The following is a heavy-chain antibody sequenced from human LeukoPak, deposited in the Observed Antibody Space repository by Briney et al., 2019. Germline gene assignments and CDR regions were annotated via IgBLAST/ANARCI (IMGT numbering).Heavy chain of an antibody. Sequence: GGSLRLSCAASGFTFSSYWMSWVRQAPGKGLEWVANIKQDGSEKYYVDSVKGRFTISRDNAKNSLYLQMNSLRAEDTAVYYCARDQVVVVPAAMYNWNYGYDYWGQGTLVTVSS. CDR1: GFTFSSYW. CDR2: IKQDGSEK. V-gene: IGHV3-7*03. D-gene: IGHD2-2*01. CDR3: ARDQVVVVPAAMYNWNYGYDY. J-gene: IGHJ4*02.